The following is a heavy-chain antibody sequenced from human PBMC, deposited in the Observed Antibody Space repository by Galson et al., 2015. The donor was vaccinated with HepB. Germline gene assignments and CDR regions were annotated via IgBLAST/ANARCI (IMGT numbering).Heavy chain of an antibody. J-gene: IGHJ6*03. D-gene: IGHD4/OR15-4a*01. CDR2: INHTGST. CDR3: ARCRRIVPTTSRGSYYYYMDV. V-gene: IGHV4-34*01. CDR1: GGSHRDSF. Sequence: SETLSLTCAVSGGSHRDSFWSWIRQSPGKGLEWIGEINHTGSTNYNPSLKSRFTMSVDTSKSQVSLTVTSATAADTAVYYCARCRRIVPTTSRGSYYYYMDVWGKGTPVTVSS.